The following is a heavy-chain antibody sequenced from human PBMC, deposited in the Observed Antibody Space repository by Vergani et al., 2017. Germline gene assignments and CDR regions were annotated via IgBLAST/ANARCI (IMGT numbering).Heavy chain of an antibody. CDR1: GGSFSGYY. J-gene: IGHJ5*02. D-gene: IGHD1-1*01. Sequence: QVQLQQWGAGLLKPSETLSLTCAVYGGSFSGYYWSWIRQPPGKGLEWIGEINHSGSTNYNPSLKSRVTISVDTSKNQFSLKLSSVTAADTAVYYCARRGRLQRRCWFDPWGQGTLVSVSS. V-gene: IGHV4-34*01. CDR3: ARRGRLQRRCWFDP. CDR2: INHSGST.